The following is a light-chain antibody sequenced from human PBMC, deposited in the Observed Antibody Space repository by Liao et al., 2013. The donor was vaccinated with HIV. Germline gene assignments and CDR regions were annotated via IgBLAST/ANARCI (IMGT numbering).Light chain of an antibody. CDR2: QDT. CDR1: KLGNKY. J-gene: IGLJ3*02. CDR3: QAWDSTTRV. V-gene: IGLV3-1*01. Sequence: SYELTQPPSVSVSPGQTASIXCSGDKLGNKYACWYQQKRGQSPVLVIYQDTKRPSGIPERFSGSSSGNTATLTINGTQAVDEADYYCQAWDSTTRVFGGGTKLTVL.